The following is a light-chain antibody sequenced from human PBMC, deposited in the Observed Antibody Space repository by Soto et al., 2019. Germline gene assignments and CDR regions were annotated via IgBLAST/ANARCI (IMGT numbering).Light chain of an antibody. V-gene: IGKV3-20*01. CDR1: QSVGTY. CDR2: GAS. CDR3: QQYVSIPLT. J-gene: IGKJ4*01. Sequence: EIVLTKSPGTLSLSPGERATLSCRASQSVGTYLAWYQQKPGQAPRLLMYGASSRATGIPDRFSGSGSGTDFTLTISRLEPDDLAVYYCQQYVSIPLTFGGGTKVDIK.